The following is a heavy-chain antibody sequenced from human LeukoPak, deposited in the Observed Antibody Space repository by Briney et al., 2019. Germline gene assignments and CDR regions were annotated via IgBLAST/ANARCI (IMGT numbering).Heavy chain of an antibody. CDR2: ISYDGTNK. D-gene: IGHD3-22*01. CDR1: GFTFSHYA. Sequence: GGSLRLSCAASGFTFSHYAMHWVRQAPGKGLDWVAVISYDGTNKYYADSVKGRFTISRDNSRNTLSLQMNSLRAEDTAVYYCAKGGYYASSGSYAFDIWGQGTVVTVSS. J-gene: IGHJ3*02. V-gene: IGHV3-30*18. CDR3: AKGGYYASSGSYAFDI.